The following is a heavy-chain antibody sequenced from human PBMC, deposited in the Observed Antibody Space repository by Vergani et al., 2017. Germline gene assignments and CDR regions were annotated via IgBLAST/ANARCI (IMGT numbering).Heavy chain of an antibody. CDR1: GFTFSSYS. Sequence: EVQLVESGGGLVKPGGSLRLSCAASGFTFSSYSMNWVRQAPGKGLEWVSSISSSSSYIYYADSVKGRFTISRDNAKKSLYLQMNSLRAEDTAVYYCARVPPGFPPDYWGQGTLVTVSS. J-gene: IGHJ4*02. CDR3: ARVPPGFPPDY. CDR2: ISSSSSYI. V-gene: IGHV3-21*01.